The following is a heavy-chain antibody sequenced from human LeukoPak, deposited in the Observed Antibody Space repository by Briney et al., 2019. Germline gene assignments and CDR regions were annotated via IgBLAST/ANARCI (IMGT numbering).Heavy chain of an antibody. CDR1: GFTFTSSA. D-gene: IGHD6-19*01. CDR2: IVVGSGNT. Sequence: GTSVKVSCKASGFTFTSSAMQWVRQARGQRLEWIGWIVVGSGNTNYAQKFQERVTITRDMSTSTAYMERSSLRYEDTAVYYRAAEMTAVAGYWYFDLWGRGTLVTVSS. CDR3: AAEMTAVAGYWYFDL. J-gene: IGHJ2*01. V-gene: IGHV1-58*02.